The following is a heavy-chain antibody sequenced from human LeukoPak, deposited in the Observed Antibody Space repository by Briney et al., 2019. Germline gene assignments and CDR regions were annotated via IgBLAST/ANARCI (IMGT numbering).Heavy chain of an antibody. Sequence: SETLSLTCTVSGGSISSYYWSWIRQPPGKGLEWIGYIYYSGSTNYNPSLKSRVTISVDTSKNQFSLKLSSVTAADTAVYYCARTQDTYCGGDCFTFDYWGQGTLVTVSS. V-gene: IGHV4-59*01. CDR2: IYYSGST. D-gene: IGHD2-21*02. CDR3: ARTQDTYCGGDCFTFDY. J-gene: IGHJ4*02. CDR1: GGSISSYY.